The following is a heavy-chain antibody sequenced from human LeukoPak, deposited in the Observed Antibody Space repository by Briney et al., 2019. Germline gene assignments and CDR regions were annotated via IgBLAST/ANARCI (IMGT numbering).Heavy chain of an antibody. CDR3: ARSGSYPQFYPFDY. V-gene: IGHV1-2*02. CDR1: GYTFTGYY. CDR2: INPNSGGT. D-gene: IGHD1-26*01. Sequence: ASVKVSCKASGYTFTGYYMHWVRQAPGQGLEWMGWINPNSGGTNYAQKFQGRVTMTRDTSISTAYMELSRLRSDDTAAYYCARSGSYPQFYPFDYWGQGTLVTVSS. J-gene: IGHJ4*02.